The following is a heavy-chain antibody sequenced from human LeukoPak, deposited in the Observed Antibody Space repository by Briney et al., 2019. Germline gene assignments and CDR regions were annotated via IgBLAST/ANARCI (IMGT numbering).Heavy chain of an antibody. Sequence: ASVKVSFKVSGCTLTELSMHWVRPAPGKGLEWMGGFDPEDGETIYAQKFQGRVTMTEDTSTDTAYMELSSLRSEDTAVYYCATTMVRGVIIFAGAFDIWGQGTMVTVSS. V-gene: IGHV1-24*01. CDR3: ATTMVRGVIIFAGAFDI. D-gene: IGHD3-10*01. CDR2: FDPEDGET. J-gene: IGHJ3*02. CDR1: GCTLTELS.